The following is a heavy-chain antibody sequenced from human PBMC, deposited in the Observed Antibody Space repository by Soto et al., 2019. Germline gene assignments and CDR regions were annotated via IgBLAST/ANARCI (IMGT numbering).Heavy chain of an antibody. J-gene: IGHJ4*02. D-gene: IGHD3-22*01. V-gene: IGHV1-18*01. CDR1: GYTFTSYG. CDR2: ISAYSGNT. CDR3: GRAIYYDSSGYYYGGAYFDY. Sequence: ASVKVSCKASGYTFTSYGISWVRQAPGQGLEWMGWISAYSGNTNYAQKLQGRVTMTTDTSTSTAYMELRSLRSDDTAVYYCGRAIYYDSSGYYYGGAYFDYWGQGTLVTVSS.